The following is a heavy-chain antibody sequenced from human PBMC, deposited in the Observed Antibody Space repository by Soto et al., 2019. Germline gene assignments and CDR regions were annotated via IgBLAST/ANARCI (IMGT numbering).Heavy chain of an antibody. Sequence: EVQLLESGGGLVQPGGSLRLSCAASGFTFSSYAMSWVRQAPGKGLELVSAISGSGGSTYYADSVKGRFTISRDNSKNTLYLHMNSLRAEDTAVYYCAKDLGFGELWLGLNWGQGTLVTVSS. CDR2: ISGSGGST. CDR1: GFTFSSYA. D-gene: IGHD3-10*01. J-gene: IGHJ4*02. CDR3: AKDLGFGELWLGLN. V-gene: IGHV3-23*01.